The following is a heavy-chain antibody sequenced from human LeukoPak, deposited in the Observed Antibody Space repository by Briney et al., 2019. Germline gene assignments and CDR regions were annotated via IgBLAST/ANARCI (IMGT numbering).Heavy chain of an antibody. CDR1: GFTFSDFW. J-gene: IGHJ4*02. Sequence: GGSLRLSCAGSGFTFSDFWMAWVRQTPGKGLEWVANIKEDGTEKNLVDSVKGRFTISRDNTKNLLFLEMNNLRGDDTAIYYCVRESRPGGAMGLYHNLDYWGQGTLVAVSS. V-gene: IGHV3-7*01. CDR2: IKEDGTEK. CDR3: VRESRPGGAMGLYHNLDY. D-gene: IGHD1-1*01.